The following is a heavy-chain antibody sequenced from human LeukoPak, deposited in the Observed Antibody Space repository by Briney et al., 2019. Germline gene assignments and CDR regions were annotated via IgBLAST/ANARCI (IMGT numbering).Heavy chain of an antibody. CDR2: ISSSSSYI. CDR3: ARGRGYSYGKGYYYYYMDV. J-gene: IGHJ6*03. V-gene: IGHV3-21*01. Sequence: PGGSLRLSCAASGFTFSSYSMNWVRQAPGKGLEWVSSISSSSSYIYYADSVKGRFTISRDNAKNSLYLQMKSLRAEDTAVYYCARGRGYSYGKGYYYYYMDVWGKGTTVTVSS. CDR1: GFTFSSYS. D-gene: IGHD5-18*01.